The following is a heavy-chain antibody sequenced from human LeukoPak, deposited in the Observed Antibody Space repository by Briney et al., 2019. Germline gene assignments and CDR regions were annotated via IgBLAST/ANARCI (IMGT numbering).Heavy chain of an antibody. CDR3: TIRTIIGSFDY. D-gene: IGHD2-2*01. V-gene: IGHV3-15*01. CDR2: IKSKTDGGTT. Sequence: GTLRLSCAASGFTFSNAWMSWVRQAPGKGLEWVGRIKSKTDGGTTDYAAPVKGRFTISRDDSKNTLYLQMNSLKTEDTAVYYCTIRTIIGSFDYWGQGTLVTVSS. J-gene: IGHJ4*02. CDR1: GFTFSNAW.